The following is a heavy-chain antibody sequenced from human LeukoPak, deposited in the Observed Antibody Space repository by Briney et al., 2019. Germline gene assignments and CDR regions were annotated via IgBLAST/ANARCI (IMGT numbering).Heavy chain of an antibody. D-gene: IGHD1-1*01. V-gene: IGHV4-59*01. CDR3: ARGVNWNDGAFDI. J-gene: IGHJ3*02. CDR2: IYYSGST. CDR1: GGSISSYC. Sequence: SETLSLTCTVSGGSISSYCWSWIRQPPGKGLEWIGYIYYSGSTNYNPSLKSRVTISVDTSKNQLSLKLSSVTAADTAVYYCARGVNWNDGAFDIWGQGTMVTVSS.